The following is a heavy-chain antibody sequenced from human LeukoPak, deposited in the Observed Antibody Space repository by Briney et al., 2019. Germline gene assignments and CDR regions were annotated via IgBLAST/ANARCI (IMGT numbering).Heavy chain of an antibody. V-gene: IGHV4-39*07. J-gene: IGHJ4*02. CDR3: AGIDCSSTSCPP. Sequence: SETLSLTCTVSGGSISSGGYYWSWIRQPPGKGLEWIGEINHSGSTNYNPSLKSRVTISVDTSKNQFSLKLSSVTAADTAVYYCAGIDCSSTSCPPWGQGTLVTVSS. CDR2: INHSGST. D-gene: IGHD2-2*01. CDR1: GGSISSGGYY.